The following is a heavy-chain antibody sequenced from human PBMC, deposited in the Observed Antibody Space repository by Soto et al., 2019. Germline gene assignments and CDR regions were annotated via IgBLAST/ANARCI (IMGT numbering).Heavy chain of an antibody. Sequence: ASVKVSCKASGGTFSSYAISWVRQAPGQGLEWMGGIIPIFGTANHAQKFQGRVTITADESTSTAYMELSSLRSEDTAVYYCARVSGGSQPVLDYWGQGTLVTVSS. D-gene: IGHD1-26*01. CDR2: IIPIFGTA. V-gene: IGHV1-69*13. CDR3: ARVSGGSQPVLDY. J-gene: IGHJ4*02. CDR1: GGTFSSYA.